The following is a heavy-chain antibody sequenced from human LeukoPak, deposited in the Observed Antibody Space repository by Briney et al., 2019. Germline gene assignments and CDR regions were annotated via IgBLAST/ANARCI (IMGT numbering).Heavy chain of an antibody. CDR2: ISGSGGST. Sequence: GGSLRLSCTASGFTFSSYAMSWVRQAPGKGLEWVSAISGSGGSTYYADSVKGRFTISRDNSKNTLYLQMNSLRAEDTAVYYCATIYYDSPGWYWGQGTLVTVSS. D-gene: IGHD3-22*01. CDR3: ATIYYDSPGWY. V-gene: IGHV3-23*01. CDR1: GFTFSSYA. J-gene: IGHJ4*02.